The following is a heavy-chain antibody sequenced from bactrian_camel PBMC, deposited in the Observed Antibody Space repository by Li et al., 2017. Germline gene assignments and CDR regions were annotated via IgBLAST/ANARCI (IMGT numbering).Heavy chain of an antibody. D-gene: IGHD6*01. CDR2: IGRDYTT. CDR1: GFTFDGSD. V-gene: IGHV3S63*01. Sequence: VQLVESGGGLVQAGETLTLSCTASGFTFDGSDMAWFRQAPGKECDLVASIGRDYTTFYAGSVKGRFTISRDNAKNTVYLQLNSLKTEDMAMYYCAAQGTYGSNWLAGFWGQGTQVTVS. CDR3: AAQGTYGSNWLAGF. J-gene: IGHJ6*01.